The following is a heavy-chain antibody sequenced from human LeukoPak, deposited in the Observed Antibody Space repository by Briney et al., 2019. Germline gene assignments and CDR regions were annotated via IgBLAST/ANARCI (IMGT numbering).Heavy chain of an antibody. CDR3: ARQPRAVAAINWFDP. CDR2: IYPGDSDT. CDR1: GYSFTSYW. D-gene: IGHD6-19*01. V-gene: IGHV5-51*01. J-gene: IGHJ5*02. Sequence: GESLKISCKGSGYSFTSYWIGWVRQMPGKGLEWMGIIYPGDSDTRYSPSFQGQVTISADKSISTAYLQWSSLKASDTAMYYCARQPRAVAAINWFDPWGQGTLVTVSS.